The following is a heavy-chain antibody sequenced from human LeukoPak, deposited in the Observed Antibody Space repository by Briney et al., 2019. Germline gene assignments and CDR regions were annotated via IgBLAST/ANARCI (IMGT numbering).Heavy chain of an antibody. J-gene: IGHJ4*02. CDR1: GFTFSSYA. V-gene: IGHV3-23*01. Sequence: PGGSLRLSCAASGFTFSSYAMSWVRQAPGKGLEGVSAISGSGGSTYYADSVKGRFTISRDNSKNTLYLQMNSLRAEDTAVYYCAKGEVRGVIITQFDYWGQGTLVTVSS. CDR2: ISGSGGST. D-gene: IGHD3-10*01. CDR3: AKGEVRGVIITQFDY.